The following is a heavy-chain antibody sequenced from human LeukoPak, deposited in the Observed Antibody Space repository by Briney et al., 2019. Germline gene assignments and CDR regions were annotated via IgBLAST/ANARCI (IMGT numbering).Heavy chain of an antibody. D-gene: IGHD5-24*01. CDR1: GGSFSGYY. Sequence: PSETLSLTCAVYGGSFSGYYWSWIRQPPGKGLEWIGEINHSGSTNYNPSLKSRVTISVDTSKNQFSLKLSSVTAADTAVYYCARNARDGYNFDIWGQGTMVTVSS. CDR3: ARNARDGYNFDI. V-gene: IGHV4-34*01. CDR2: INHSGST. J-gene: IGHJ3*02.